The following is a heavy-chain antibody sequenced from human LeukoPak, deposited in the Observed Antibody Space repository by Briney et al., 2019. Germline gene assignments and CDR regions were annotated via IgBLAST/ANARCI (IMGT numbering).Heavy chain of an antibody. J-gene: IGHJ4*02. CDR3: ARMILLLGDVLTVPPRGFDY. V-gene: IGHV1-18*01. Sequence: ASVKVSCKASGYTFTSYGISRVRQAPGQGLEWMGWISAYNGNTNYAQRLQGRVTMTTDTSTSTAHMELRSLRSDDTAVYYCARMILLLGDVLTVPPRGFDYWGQGTLVTVSS. CDR1: GYTFTSYG. CDR2: ISAYNGNT. D-gene: IGHD3-9*01.